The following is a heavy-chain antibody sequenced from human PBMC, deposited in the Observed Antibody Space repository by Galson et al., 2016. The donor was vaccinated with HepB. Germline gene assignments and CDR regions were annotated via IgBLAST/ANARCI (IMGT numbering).Heavy chain of an antibody. V-gene: IGHV4-61*01. CDR3: ARGLGWTTVTIPLDY. Sequence: SETLSLTCTVSGDSVGTGSYYWIWIRQPPGKGLECIGYISYSGNTNYSPSLKSRVTISVDTSEDQFSLKLSSVTAADTAVYYCARGLGWTTVTIPLDYWGPGILVTVSS. CDR2: ISYSGNT. D-gene: IGHD4-11*01. J-gene: IGHJ4*02. CDR1: GDSVGTGSYY.